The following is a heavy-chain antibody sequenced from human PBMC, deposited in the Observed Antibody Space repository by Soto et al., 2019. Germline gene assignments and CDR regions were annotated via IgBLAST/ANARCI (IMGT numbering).Heavy chain of an antibody. Sequence: EVQLLESGGDLVQPGGSLRLSCAASGFTFTSYAMSWIRQAPGKGLEWVSAITGGGDNTYYANSVKGRFTISRDNSKNTLYLQVNILIADATAFYYCTQDGVSSDWMTVHWCHRTLVTVSP. CDR1: GFTFTSYA. D-gene: IGHD6-19*01. CDR2: ITGGGDNT. V-gene: IGHV3-23*01. J-gene: IGHJ4*01. CDR3: TQDGVSSDWMTVH.